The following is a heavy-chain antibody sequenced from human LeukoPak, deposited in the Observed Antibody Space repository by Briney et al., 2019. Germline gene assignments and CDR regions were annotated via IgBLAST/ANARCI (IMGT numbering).Heavy chain of an antibody. CDR3: ARDANYYFDY. Sequence: TGGSLRLSCAASGFTFSSYAISWVRQAPGKGLEWVAIIWSDGVNKYYGDSVKGRFTISRDNSKNTLYLQMNSLRAEDTAVYYCARDANYYFDYWGQGTLVTVSS. D-gene: IGHD1-7*01. CDR1: GFTFSSYA. CDR2: IWSDGVNK. V-gene: IGHV3-33*08. J-gene: IGHJ4*02.